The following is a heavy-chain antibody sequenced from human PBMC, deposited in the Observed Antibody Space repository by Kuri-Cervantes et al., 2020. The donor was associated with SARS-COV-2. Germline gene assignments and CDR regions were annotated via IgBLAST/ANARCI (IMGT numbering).Heavy chain of an antibody. D-gene: IGHD2-2*01. CDR1: GFTFSSYA. Sequence: GESLKISCAASGFTFSSYAMSWVRQAPGKGLEWVSAISGSGGSTYYADSVKGRFTISRDNSKNTLYLQMNSLRAEGTAVYYCAKWEYQLLWPFDYWGQGTRVTVSS. CDR3: AKWEYQLLWPFDY. CDR2: ISGSGGST. V-gene: IGHV3-23*01. J-gene: IGHJ4*02.